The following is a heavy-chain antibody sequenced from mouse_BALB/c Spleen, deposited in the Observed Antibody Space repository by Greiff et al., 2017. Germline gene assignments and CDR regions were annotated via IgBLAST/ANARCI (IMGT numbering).Heavy chain of an antibody. CDR3: ARRHDPFDY. J-gene: IGHJ2*01. CDR1: GFNIKDTY. CDR2: IDPANGNT. D-gene: IGHD2-3*01. Sequence: EVKLEESGAELVKPGASVKLSCTASGFNIKDTYMHWVKQRPEQGLEWIGRIDPANGNTKYDPKFQGKATITADTSSNTAYLQLSSLTSEDTAVYYCARRHDPFDYWGQGTTLTVSS. V-gene: IGHV14-3*02.